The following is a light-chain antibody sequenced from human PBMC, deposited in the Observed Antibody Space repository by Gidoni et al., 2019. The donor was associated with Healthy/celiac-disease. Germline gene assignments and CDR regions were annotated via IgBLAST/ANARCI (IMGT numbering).Light chain of an antibody. Sequence: IVLTQSPGPLSLSPGERATLSCRARQSVSSSYLAWYQQKPGQAPTLLIVCASSRATGIPDRFSGSGSGTDFTLPISRLEPEDFAAYYCQQYGSSPWTFGQGTKVEIK. CDR3: QQYGSSPWT. V-gene: IGKV3-20*01. CDR2: CAS. CDR1: QSVSSSY. J-gene: IGKJ1*01.